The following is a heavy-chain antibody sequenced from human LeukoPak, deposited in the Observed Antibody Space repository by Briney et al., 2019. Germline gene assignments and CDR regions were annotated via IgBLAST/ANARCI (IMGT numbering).Heavy chain of an antibody. Sequence: SETLSLTCTVSGGSISSYYWSWIRQPPGKGLEWIGYIYYSGSTNYNPSLKSRVTISVDTSKHQFSLKLSSVTAADTAVYYCARVFDFWSGYYQGYYFDYWSQGTLVTVSS. V-gene: IGHV4-59*01. J-gene: IGHJ4*02. CDR3: ARVFDFWSGYYQGYYFDY. CDR2: IYYSGST. D-gene: IGHD3-3*01. CDR1: GGSISSYY.